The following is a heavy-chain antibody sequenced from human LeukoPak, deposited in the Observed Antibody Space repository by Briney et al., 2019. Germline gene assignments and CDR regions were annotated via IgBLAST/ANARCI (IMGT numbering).Heavy chain of an antibody. V-gene: IGHV1-18*01. D-gene: IGHD3-16*01. CDR1: GYTFTSYG. J-gene: IGHJ4*02. Sequence: WASVKVSCKASGYTFTSYGISWVRQAPGQGLEWMGWISAYNGNTDYAQSLQSRVTMTIDTSTSTVYMELRSLRSDDTAVYYCARDVGRSYDLDYWGQGTLVTVSS. CDR2: ISAYNGNT. CDR3: ARDVGRSYDLDY.